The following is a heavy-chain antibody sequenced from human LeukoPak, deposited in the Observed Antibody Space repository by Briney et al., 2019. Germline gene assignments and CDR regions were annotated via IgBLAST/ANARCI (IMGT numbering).Heavy chain of an antibody. V-gene: IGHV1-69*04. CDR3: ARDAPYCSGGSCPGY. CDR2: IIPILGIA. D-gene: IGHD2-15*01. J-gene: IGHJ4*02. CDR1: GGTFSSYA. Sequence: GSSVKVSCKASGGTFSSYAISWVRQAPGQGLEWMGRIIPILGIANYAQKFQGRVTITADKSTSTAYMELSSLRSEDTAVYYCARDAPYCSGGSCPGYWGQGTLVTVSS.